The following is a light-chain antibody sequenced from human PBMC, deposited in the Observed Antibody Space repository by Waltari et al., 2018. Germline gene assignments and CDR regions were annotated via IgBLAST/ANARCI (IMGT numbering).Light chain of an antibody. CDR2: STN. CDR3: VLYMGGGIM. CDR1: SGSVAPCYY. Sequence: QTVVTQEPSLSVSPGGTVTLPCGFSSGSVAPCYYPNWYQQTPGQAPRPLIYSTNPRSSGVPDRFSGSILENKAALTITGAQADDECDYHCVLYMGGGIMFGGGTKLTVL. V-gene: IGLV8-61*01. J-gene: IGLJ3*02.